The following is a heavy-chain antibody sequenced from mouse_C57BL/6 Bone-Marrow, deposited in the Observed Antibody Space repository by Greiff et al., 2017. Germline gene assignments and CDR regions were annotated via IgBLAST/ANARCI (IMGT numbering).Heavy chain of an antibody. J-gene: IGHJ4*01. Sequence: QVQLQQPGAELVKPGASVKLSCKASGYTFTSYWMHWVKQWPGQGLEWIGMIHPNSGSTNYNEKFKSKATLTVDKSSSTAYMQLSSLTSEDSAVYYCASNYYGSSPLYAMDYWGQGTSVTVSS. D-gene: IGHD1-1*01. V-gene: IGHV1-64*01. CDR2: IHPNSGST. CDR3: ASNYYGSSPLYAMDY. CDR1: GYTFTSYW.